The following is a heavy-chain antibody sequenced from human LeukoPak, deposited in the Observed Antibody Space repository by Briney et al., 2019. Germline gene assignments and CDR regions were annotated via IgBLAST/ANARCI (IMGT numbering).Heavy chain of an antibody. CDR2: IIPIFGTA. CDR3: ARAVRGDGYNYEDAFDI. D-gene: IGHD5-24*01. V-gene: IGHV1-69*13. J-gene: IGHJ3*02. Sequence: ASVKVSCKASGGTFSSYAISWVRQAPGQGLEWMGGIIPIFGTANYAQKFQGRVTITADESTSTAYMELSSLRSEDTAVYYCARAVRGDGYNYEDAFDIWGQGTMVTVSS. CDR1: GGTFSSYA.